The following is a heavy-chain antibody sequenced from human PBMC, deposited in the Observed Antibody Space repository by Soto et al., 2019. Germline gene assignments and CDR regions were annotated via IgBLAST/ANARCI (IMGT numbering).Heavy chain of an antibody. CDR3: ARGDLFYVYYGMDV. Sequence: QVQLVQSGAEVKKPGSSVKVSCKASGGTFSSYAISWVRQAPGQGLEWMGGIIPIFGTANYAQKFQGRVTMTSDEASSEACRELSSVRSEYTGVYYCARGDLFYVYYGMDVWGQGTTVTVSS. V-gene: IGHV1-69*01. CDR2: IIPIFGTA. J-gene: IGHJ6*02. D-gene: IGHD3-16*01. CDR1: GGTFSSYA.